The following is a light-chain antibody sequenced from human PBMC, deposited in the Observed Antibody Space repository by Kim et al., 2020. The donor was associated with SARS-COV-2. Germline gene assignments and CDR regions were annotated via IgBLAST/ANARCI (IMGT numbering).Light chain of an antibody. CDR2: STS. Sequence: PGESSTLSCRASQTVNSMYLAWYQQKPAQSPSLLIYSTSKRATDIPDRFSGSGSGTDFTLTISTLEPEDFAVYYCQQYGSSPPYSFGQGTKVDIK. CDR3: QQYGSSPPYS. CDR1: QTVNSMY. V-gene: IGKV3-20*01. J-gene: IGKJ2*03.